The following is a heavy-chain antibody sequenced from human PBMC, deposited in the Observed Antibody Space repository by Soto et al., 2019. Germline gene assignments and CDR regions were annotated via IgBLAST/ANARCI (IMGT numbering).Heavy chain of an antibody. V-gene: IGHV1-69*01. Sequence: QVQLVQSGAEVKKPGSSVQVSCKASGGTFSSYSINWVRQAPGQGHEWMGEIIPIFGTANYVQKLQGRVTITAEESTRRAYMELSSLRSEDRAVNSCARDGGRHSGGIDYWGQGTLVTVSS. CDR1: GGTFSSYS. D-gene: IGHD1-26*01. CDR2: IIPIFGTA. J-gene: IGHJ4*02. CDR3: ARDGGRHSGGIDY.